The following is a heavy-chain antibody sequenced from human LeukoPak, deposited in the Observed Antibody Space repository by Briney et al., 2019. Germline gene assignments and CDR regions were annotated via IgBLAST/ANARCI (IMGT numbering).Heavy chain of an antibody. J-gene: IGHJ4*02. V-gene: IGHV3-23*01. CDR1: GLTFSSYA. D-gene: IGHD2-2*01. CDR2: ISGSGGST. CDR3: AKGQVGCSSTSCYEVDY. Sequence: PGGSLRLSCAASGLTFSSYAMSWVRQAPGKGLEWVSAISGSGGSTYYADSVKGRFTISRDNSKNTLYLQMNSLRAEDTAVYYCAKGQVGCSSTSCYEVDYWGQGTLVTVSS.